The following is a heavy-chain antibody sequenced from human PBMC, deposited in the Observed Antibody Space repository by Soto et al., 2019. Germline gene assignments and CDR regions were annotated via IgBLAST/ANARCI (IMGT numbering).Heavy chain of an antibody. D-gene: IGHD2-15*01. CDR2: IGGAGDDT. CDR1: GFTFSEYA. Sequence: GGSLRLSCTPSGFTFSEYAMSWVRQAPGKGLEWVSSIGGAGDDTYYADYVKGRFTISRDNAKNTLYLQMNSLRGDDTAMYYCVKDRISGNSVGDPFDVWGQGTMVTVSS. CDR3: VKDRISGNSVGDPFDV. V-gene: IGHV3-23*01. J-gene: IGHJ3*01.